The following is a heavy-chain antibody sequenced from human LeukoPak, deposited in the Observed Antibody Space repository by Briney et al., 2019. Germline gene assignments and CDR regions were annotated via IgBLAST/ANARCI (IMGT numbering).Heavy chain of an antibody. CDR1: GFTFSRYW. V-gene: IGHV3-7*04. Sequence: GESLKISCAASGFTFSRYWMSWVRQAPGKGLEWVAHINQDGSGTYYVDSVKGRFTISRDNAKNSLFLQMNSLRVEDTAVYYCARLGYSAYETYYFDYWGQGSLVTVSS. J-gene: IGHJ4*02. D-gene: IGHD5-12*01. CDR2: INQDGSGT. CDR3: ARLGYSAYETYYFDY.